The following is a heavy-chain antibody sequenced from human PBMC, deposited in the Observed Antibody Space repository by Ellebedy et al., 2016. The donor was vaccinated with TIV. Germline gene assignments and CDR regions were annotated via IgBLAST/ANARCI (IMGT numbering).Heavy chain of an antibody. V-gene: IGHV4-59*01. CDR1: GASISSNY. CDR2: NSYSGIA. J-gene: IGHJ4*02. Sequence: MPSETLSLTCTVSGASISSNYWTSIRQSPGKGLEWIGYNSYSGIANYNPSLKGRATISVDTSENQFSLKLSSVTAADTALYFCARGIYTSGWYDYWGQGSLVTVSS. CDR3: ARGIYTSGWYDY. D-gene: IGHD6-19*01.